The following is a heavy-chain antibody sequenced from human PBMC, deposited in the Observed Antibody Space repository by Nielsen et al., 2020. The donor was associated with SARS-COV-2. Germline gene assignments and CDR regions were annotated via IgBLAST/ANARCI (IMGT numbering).Heavy chain of an antibody. CDR2: ISSSSYI. Sequence: VRQAPGKGLEWVSSISSSSYIYYADSVKGRFTISRDNAKNSLYLQMNSLRAEDTAVYYCARDKVWRLYYYYYGMDVWGQGTTVTVSS. D-gene: IGHD6-25*01. J-gene: IGHJ6*02. V-gene: IGHV3-69-1*01. CDR3: ARDKVWRLYYYYYGMDV.